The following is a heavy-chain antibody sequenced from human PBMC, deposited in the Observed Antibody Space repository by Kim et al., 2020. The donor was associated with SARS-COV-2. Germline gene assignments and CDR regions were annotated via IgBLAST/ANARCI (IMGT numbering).Heavy chain of an antibody. CDR1: GGTFSSYA. D-gene: IGHD1-26*01. CDR3: ARGHVGATDY. J-gene: IGHJ4*02. Sequence: SVKVSCKASGGTFSSYAISWVRPAPGQGLEWMGGINPIFGTAYYAQKFQGRVTITADESTSTAYMELSSLSSEDTAGYYCARGHVGATDYLGQATLVTV. V-gene: IGHV1-69*13. CDR2: INPIFGTA.